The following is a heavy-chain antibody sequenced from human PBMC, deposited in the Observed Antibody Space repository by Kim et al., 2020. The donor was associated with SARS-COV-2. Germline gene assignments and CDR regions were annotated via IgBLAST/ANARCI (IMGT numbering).Heavy chain of an antibody. V-gene: IGHV3-30*02. Sequence: YADSVKGRFTISRDNSKNTLYLQMNSLRAEDTAVYYCAKSPLEGSSYFDYWGQGTLVTVSS. CDR3: AKSPLEGSSYFDY. J-gene: IGHJ4*02. D-gene: IGHD6-13*01.